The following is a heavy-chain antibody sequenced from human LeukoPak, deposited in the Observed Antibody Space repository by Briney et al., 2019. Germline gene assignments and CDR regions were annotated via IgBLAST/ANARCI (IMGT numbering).Heavy chain of an antibody. CDR3: ATGLFEEGNNWFDP. CDR2: INPYNGDT. J-gene: IGHJ5*02. V-gene: IGHV1-2*06. Sequence: ASVKVSCKASGVAFTDYYMHWVRQAPGQGLEWLGRINPYNGDTNYAQRFQGRVTMTRDTSITTAYMELSRLTYDDTAVYYCATGLFEEGNNWFDPWGQGTLVTVSS. CDR1: GVAFTDYY.